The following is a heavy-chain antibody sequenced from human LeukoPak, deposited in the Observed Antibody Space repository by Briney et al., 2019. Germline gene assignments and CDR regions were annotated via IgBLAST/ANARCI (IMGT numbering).Heavy chain of an antibody. V-gene: IGHV1-24*01. CDR2: FDSEDGET. Sequence: ASVKVSCKVSGYTLTELSMHWVRQAPGKGLEWMGGFDSEDGETIYAQKFQGRVTITRDTSASTAYMELSSLRSEDTAVYYCARDHLRLLWFGELPASQYNWFDPWGQGTLVTVSS. D-gene: IGHD3-10*01. J-gene: IGHJ5*02. CDR1: GYTLTELS. CDR3: ARDHLRLLWFGELPASQYNWFDP.